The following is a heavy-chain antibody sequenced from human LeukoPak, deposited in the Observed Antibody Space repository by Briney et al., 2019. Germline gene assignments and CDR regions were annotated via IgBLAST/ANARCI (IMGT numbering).Heavy chain of an antibody. CDR2: IHSSEGT. J-gene: IGHJ6*04. V-gene: IGHV4-59*08. Sequence: SETLSLTCSVSGGSLNGYYWGWIRQPPGKGLECIGYIHSSEGTAHNASLKSRLTISLDTSKNQFSLTLSSVTAADTAVYYCARHVYGEGMVVWSKGTTVTVSS. D-gene: IGHD4-17*01. CDR1: GGSLNGYY. CDR3: ARHVYGEGMVV.